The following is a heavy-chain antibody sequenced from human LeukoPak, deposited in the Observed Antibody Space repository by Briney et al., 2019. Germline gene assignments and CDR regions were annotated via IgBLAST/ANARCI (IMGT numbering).Heavy chain of an antibody. Sequence: GGSRRLSCAASGFTFSSYSMNWVRQAPGKGLEWVSYISSGSSTIYYADSVKGRFTISRDNAKNSLYLQMNSLRAEDTAVCYCARDRIAVAEGWGQGTMVTVSS. D-gene: IGHD6-19*01. V-gene: IGHV3-48*01. CDR2: ISSGSSTI. J-gene: IGHJ3*01. CDR3: ARDRIAVAEG. CDR1: GFTFSSYS.